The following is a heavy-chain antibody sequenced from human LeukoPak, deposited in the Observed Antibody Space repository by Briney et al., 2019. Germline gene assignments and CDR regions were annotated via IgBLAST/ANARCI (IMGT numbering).Heavy chain of an antibody. D-gene: IGHD3-16*02. Sequence: ASVKVSCKASGYTFTSYYMHWVRQAPGQGLEWMGWINPNSGGTNYAQKFQGRVTMTRDTSISTAYMELSRLRSDDTAVYYCARGSTYVWGSYRHPPYYFDYWGQGTLVTVSS. V-gene: IGHV1-2*02. CDR3: ARGSTYVWGSYRHPPYYFDY. CDR2: INPNSGGT. J-gene: IGHJ4*02. CDR1: GYTFTSYY.